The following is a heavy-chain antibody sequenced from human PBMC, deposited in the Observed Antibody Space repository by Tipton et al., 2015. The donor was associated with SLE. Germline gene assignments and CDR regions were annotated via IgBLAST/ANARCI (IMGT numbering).Heavy chain of an antibody. J-gene: IGHJ4*02. D-gene: IGHD3-3*01. CDR3: ARQDFWSGYTSY. CDR1: GGSFSGYY. Sequence: TLSLTCAVYGGSFSGYYWSWIRQPPGKGLEWIGEINHSGSTNYNPSLKSRVTISVDTSKNQFSPKLSSVTAADTAVYYCARQDFWSGYTSYWGQGTLVTVSS. V-gene: IGHV4-34*01. CDR2: INHSGST.